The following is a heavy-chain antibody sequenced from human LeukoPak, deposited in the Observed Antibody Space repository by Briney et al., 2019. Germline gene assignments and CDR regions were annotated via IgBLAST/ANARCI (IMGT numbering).Heavy chain of an antibody. CDR1: GFTFNRYW. CDR2: IYPGGST. Sequence: GGSLRLSCAASGFTFNRYWMSWVRQAPGKGLEWVSIIYPGGSTYYADSVKGRFTFSRDVSKNTLYFLQMNSLRAEDTALYYCARFRMTLDAFDIWGQGTMVTVSS. V-gene: IGHV3-53*01. J-gene: IGHJ3*02. D-gene: IGHD2-15*01. CDR3: ARFRMTLDAFDI.